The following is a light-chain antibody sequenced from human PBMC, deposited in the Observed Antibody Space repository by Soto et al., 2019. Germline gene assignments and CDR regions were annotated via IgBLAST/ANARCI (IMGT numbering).Light chain of an antibody. CDR3: CSYAGSYRYV. Sequence: QSALTQPRSVSGSPGQSVTISCTGTSSDVGGYNYVSWYQQHPGKAPKLMIYDVSKRPSGVPDRFSGSKSGTTASLTISGLQAEDEADYYCCSYAGSYRYVFGTGTKLTVL. J-gene: IGLJ1*01. V-gene: IGLV2-11*01. CDR1: SSDVGGYNY. CDR2: DVS.